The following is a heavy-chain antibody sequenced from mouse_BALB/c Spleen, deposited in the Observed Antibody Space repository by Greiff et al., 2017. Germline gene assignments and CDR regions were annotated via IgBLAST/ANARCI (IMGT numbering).Heavy chain of an antibody. CDR3: ARSSTTATGGYYAMDY. CDR1: GYSITSGYS. CDR2: IHYSGST. D-gene: IGHD1-2*01. Sequence: EVQLQESGPDLVKPSQSLSLTCTVTGYSITSGYSWHWIRQFPGNKLEWMGYIHYSGSTNYNPSLKSRISITRDTSKNQFFLQLNSVTTEDTATYYCARSSTTATGGYYAMDYWGQGTSVTVSS. V-gene: IGHV3-1*02. J-gene: IGHJ4*01.